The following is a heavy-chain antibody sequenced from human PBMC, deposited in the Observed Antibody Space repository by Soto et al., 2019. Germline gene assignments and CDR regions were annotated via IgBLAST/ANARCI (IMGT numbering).Heavy chain of an antibody. D-gene: IGHD3-16*01. Sequence: EVLLLQSGGGLVQPGGSLRLSCAASGFMFSDYAMTWARQAPGKELEWVSGLLRPGRSTYYADSVKGRFSISSDSSKNTLFLQMNSLRADDTAVYFCATFTFGRPFDTWGQGTMVTVSS. V-gene: IGHV3-23*01. CDR2: LLRPGRST. CDR3: ATFTFGRPFDT. J-gene: IGHJ3*02. CDR1: GFMFSDYA.